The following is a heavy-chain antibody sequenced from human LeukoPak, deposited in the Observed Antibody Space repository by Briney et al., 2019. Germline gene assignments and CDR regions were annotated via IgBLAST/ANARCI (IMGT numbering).Heavy chain of an antibody. D-gene: IGHD6-13*01. J-gene: IGHJ4*02. V-gene: IGHV3-23*01. Sequence: QAGGSLRLSCAASGFTFSSYAMSWVRQAPGKGLEWVSAISGSGGSTYYADSVKGRFTITRDNSKNTLYLQMNSLRAEDTAVYYCAKDSGAAAGHFDYWGQGTLVTVSS. CDR3: AKDSGAAAGHFDY. CDR2: ISGSGGST. CDR1: GFTFSSYA.